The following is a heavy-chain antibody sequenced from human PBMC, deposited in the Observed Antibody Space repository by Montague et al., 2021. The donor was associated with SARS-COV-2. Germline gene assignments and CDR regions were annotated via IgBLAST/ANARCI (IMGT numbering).Heavy chain of an antibody. Sequence: SLRLSCAASGFTFSSYGMHWVRQAPGKGLEWVAVIWYDGSNKYYADSVKGRFTISRDNSKKTLYLQMNSLRAEDTAVYYCASDYGDYQNYYYYYGIDVWGQGTPVTVSS. J-gene: IGHJ6*02. CDR2: IWYDGSNK. V-gene: IGHV3-33*01. D-gene: IGHD4-17*01. CDR1: GFTFSSYG. CDR3: ASDYGDYQNYYYYYGIDV.